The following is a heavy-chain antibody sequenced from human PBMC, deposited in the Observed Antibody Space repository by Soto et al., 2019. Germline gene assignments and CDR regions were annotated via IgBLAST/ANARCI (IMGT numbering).Heavy chain of an antibody. D-gene: IGHD2-15*01. V-gene: IGHV3-73*01. J-gene: IGHJ4*02. Sequence: GGSLRLSCAASGFTFSGSAMHWVRQASGKGLEWVGRIRSKASNYATAYAASVKGRFTITRDDSKNTAYLQMNSLKTEDTAVYYCTRLVYCRGDSCSAFDYWGQGTLVTVSS. CDR2: IRSKASNYAT. CDR3: TRLVYCRGDSCSAFDY. CDR1: GFTFSGSA.